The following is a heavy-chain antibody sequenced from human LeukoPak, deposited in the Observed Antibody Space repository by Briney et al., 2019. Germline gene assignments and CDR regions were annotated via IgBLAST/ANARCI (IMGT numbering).Heavy chain of an antibody. V-gene: IGHV3-15*01. D-gene: IGHD6-13*01. CDR3: TTDDMRGQQLVPSFDY. CDR1: GFTFSNAW. CDR2: IKSKTDGGTT. Sequence: PGGSLRLSCAASGFTFSNAWMSWVRQAPGTGLEWVGRIKSKTDGGTTDYAAPVKGRFTNSRDDSKNTLYLQMNSLKTEDTAVYYCTTDDMRGQQLVPSFDYWGQGTLVTVSS. J-gene: IGHJ4*02.